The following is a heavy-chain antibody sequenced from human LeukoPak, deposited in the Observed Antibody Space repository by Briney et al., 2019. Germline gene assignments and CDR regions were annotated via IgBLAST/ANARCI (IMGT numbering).Heavy chain of an antibody. D-gene: IGHD3-10*01. CDR3: ARQEEYYGSGSYFDY. CDR1: GGSISSSTYY. Sequence: SETLSPTCTVSGGSISSSTYYWGWIRQPPGKGLEWIGSIYYSGSTYYNPSLKSRVTISVDTSKNQFSLKLSSVTAADTAVYYCARQEEYYGSGSYFDYWGQGTLVTVSS. CDR2: IYYSGST. J-gene: IGHJ4*02. V-gene: IGHV4-39*01.